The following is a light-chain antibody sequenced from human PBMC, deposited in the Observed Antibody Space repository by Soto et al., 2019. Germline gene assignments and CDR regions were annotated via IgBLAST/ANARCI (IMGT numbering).Light chain of an antibody. J-gene: IGKJ1*01. V-gene: IGKV3-20*01. CDR2: GAS. CDR3: QQYGTSRT. CDR1: QSVASNY. Sequence: EIVLTQSPGTLSLSPGERATLSCRASQSVASNYLAWYQQKPGQAPRLLIHGASNRATGIPDRFSGSGSGTDFTLSISRLEPEDFAVYYCQQYGTSRTVGQGTKVEIK.